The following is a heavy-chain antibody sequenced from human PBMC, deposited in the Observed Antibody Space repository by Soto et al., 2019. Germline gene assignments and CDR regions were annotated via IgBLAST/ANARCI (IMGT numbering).Heavy chain of an antibody. CDR1: GGSVSSGSYY. V-gene: IGHV4-61*01. Sequence: SETLSLTCTVSGGSVSSGSYYWSWIRQPPGKGLEWIGFIYYSGSTNYNPSLKSRVTIAVDTSKNQFSLKLSSVSAADTAVYYCARARIVVVPAAMLDYYYGMDVWGQGTTVTVSS. CDR3: ARARIVVVPAAMLDYYYGMDV. J-gene: IGHJ6*02. CDR2: IYYSGST. D-gene: IGHD2-2*01.